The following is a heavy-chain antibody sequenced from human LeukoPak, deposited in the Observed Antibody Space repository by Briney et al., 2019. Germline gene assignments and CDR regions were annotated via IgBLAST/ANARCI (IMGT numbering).Heavy chain of an antibody. D-gene: IGHD6-13*01. V-gene: IGHV3-11*01. Sequence: GGPLRLSCAASGFTFSDYYMSWIRQAPGKGLEWVSYISSSGSTIYYADSVKGRFTISRDNAKNSLYLQMNSLRAEDTAVYYCASSYSSSWYFNWFDPWGQGTLVTVSS. CDR3: ASSYSSSWYFNWFDP. J-gene: IGHJ5*02. CDR1: GFTFSDYY. CDR2: ISSSGSTI.